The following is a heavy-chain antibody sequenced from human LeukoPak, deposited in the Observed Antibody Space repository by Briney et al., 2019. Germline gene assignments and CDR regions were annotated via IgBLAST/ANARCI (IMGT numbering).Heavy chain of an antibody. J-gene: IGHJ4*02. V-gene: IGHV3-48*01. D-gene: IGHD3-10*01. Sequence: GGSLRLSCAASGFPFSRSIMNWVRQAPGKGLEWISYISSSGTTIYYADPVKGRFTISRDNAKNSLYLQMNSLRAEDTAVYYCARALRGEGSGAAGHYWGQGTLVTVSS. CDR3: ARALRGEGSGAAGHY. CDR1: GFPFSRSI. CDR2: ISSSGTTI.